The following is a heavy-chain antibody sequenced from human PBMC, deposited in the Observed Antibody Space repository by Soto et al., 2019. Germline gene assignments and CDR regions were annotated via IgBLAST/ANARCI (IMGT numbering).Heavy chain of an antibody. D-gene: IGHD5-12*01. Sequence: SETLSLTCTVSGGSISSGGYYWSWIRQHPGKGLEWIGYIYYSGSTYYNPSLKSRVTISVDTSKNQFSLKLSSVTAADTAVYYCARAPRRGYDYLWGHFDYWGQGTLVTVSS. CDR1: GGSISSGGYY. CDR3: ARAPRRGYDYLWGHFDY. J-gene: IGHJ4*02. CDR2: IYYSGST. V-gene: IGHV4-31*03.